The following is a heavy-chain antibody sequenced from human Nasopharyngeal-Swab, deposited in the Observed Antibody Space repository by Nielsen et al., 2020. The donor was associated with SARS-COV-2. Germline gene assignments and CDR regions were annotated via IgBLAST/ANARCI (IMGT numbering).Heavy chain of an antibody. V-gene: IGHV4-4*07. Sequence: SETLSLTCTVSGGPISSYYWSWIRQPAGKGLEWMGRIYTSGSPNDNPSLKSRVTISVDTSKNQFSLKPSSVTAADTAVYYCAGTIFGVVIYYYGMDVWGQGTTVTVSS. J-gene: IGHJ6*02. CDR3: AGTIFGVVIYYYGMDV. D-gene: IGHD3-3*01. CDR1: GGPISSYY. CDR2: IYTSGSP.